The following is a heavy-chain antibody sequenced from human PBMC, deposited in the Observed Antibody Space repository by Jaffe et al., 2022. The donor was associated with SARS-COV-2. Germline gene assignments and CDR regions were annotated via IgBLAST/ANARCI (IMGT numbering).Heavy chain of an antibody. CDR1: GFIFSDYA. J-gene: IGHJ3*02. CDR2: ISGSGSHT. Sequence: EVQMLESGGGLVQPGGSLKLSCAASGFIFSDYAMSWVRQAPGKGLEWVSGISGSGSHTYYPDSVKGRFTISRDNSKNALYVQMNSLRPEDTGIYYCAKSWDWGSIWAFDIWGQGTMVTVSS. CDR3: AKSWDWGSIWAFDI. V-gene: IGHV3-23*01. D-gene: IGHD7-27*01.